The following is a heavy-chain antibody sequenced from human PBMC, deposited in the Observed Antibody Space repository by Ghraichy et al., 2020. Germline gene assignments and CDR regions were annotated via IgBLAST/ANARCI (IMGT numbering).Heavy chain of an antibody. V-gene: IGHV3-23*01. CDR1: GFTFSSYA. CDR3: ANGGGLPPTYYDLYY. J-gene: IGHJ4*02. CDR2: ISGSGGST. D-gene: IGHD3-3*01. Sequence: GESLNISCAASGFTFSSYAMSWVRQAPGKGLEWVSAISGSGGSTYYADSVKGRFTISRDNSKNTLYLQMNSLRAEDTAVYYCANGGGLPPTYYDLYYWGQGTLVTVSS.